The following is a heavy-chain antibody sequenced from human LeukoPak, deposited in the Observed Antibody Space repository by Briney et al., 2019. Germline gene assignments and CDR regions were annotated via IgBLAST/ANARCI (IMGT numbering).Heavy chain of an antibody. V-gene: IGHV5-51*01. Sequence: GESLKISCKGSGYSSTNYWIGWVRQMPGKGLEWMGIVYPDTSDDRYSPSFEGQVIISAEKSINTAYLQWTSLKASDTGMYYCVRLRNGYNPLDSWGQGTLVTVSS. CDR1: GYSSTNYW. CDR3: VRLRNGYNPLDS. CDR2: VYPDTSDD. D-gene: IGHD5-24*01. J-gene: IGHJ4*02.